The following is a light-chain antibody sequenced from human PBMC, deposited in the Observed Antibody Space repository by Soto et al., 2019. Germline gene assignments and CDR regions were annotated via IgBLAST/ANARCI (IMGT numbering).Light chain of an antibody. Sequence: EIVLTQSPGTLSLSPGERATLSCRASQSVGGSYVGWYQQKPGQGPRLLIFGASSRATGIPDRFSGSGSGTDFTLTISRLEPEDFAVYYCQLFGSSRTFGQGTKV. CDR1: QSVGGSY. J-gene: IGKJ1*01. CDR3: QLFGSSRT. CDR2: GAS. V-gene: IGKV3-20*01.